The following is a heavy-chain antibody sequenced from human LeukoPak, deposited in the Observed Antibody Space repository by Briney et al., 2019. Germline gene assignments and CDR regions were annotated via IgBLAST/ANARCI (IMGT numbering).Heavy chain of an antibody. CDR1: AFTFSSYS. D-gene: IGHD4-23*01. CDR3: ARANSSYYYYMDV. CDR2: ISSSSSYI. Sequence: GGSLRLSCAASAFTFSSYSMNWVRQAPGKGLEWVSSISSSSSYIYYADSVRGRFTISRDNAKNSLYLQMNSLRAEDTAVYYCARANSSYYYYMDVWGKGTTVTISS. J-gene: IGHJ6*03. V-gene: IGHV3-21*04.